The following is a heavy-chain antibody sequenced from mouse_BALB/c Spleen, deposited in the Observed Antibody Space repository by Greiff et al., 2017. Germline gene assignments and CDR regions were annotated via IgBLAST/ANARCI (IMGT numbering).Heavy chain of an antibody. CDR3: AISLYYRYGNYYAMDY. V-gene: IGHV5-6-3*01. J-gene: IGHJ4*01. D-gene: IGHD2-14*01. Sequence: DVMLVESGGGLVQPGGSLKLSCAASGFTFSSYCMSWVRQTPDKRLELVASINSSGGSTYSAYSVKVRFTISRANAKNTQYLQMSSLKSEDTAMYYCAISLYYRYGNYYAMDYWGQGTSVTVSS. CDR1: GFTFSSYC. CDR2: INSSGGST.